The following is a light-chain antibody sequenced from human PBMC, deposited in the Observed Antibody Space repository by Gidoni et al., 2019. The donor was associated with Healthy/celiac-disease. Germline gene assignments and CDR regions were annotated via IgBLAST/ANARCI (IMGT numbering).Light chain of an antibody. Sequence: DIQMTQSPSSLSASVGDRVTITCRASQGISKYLAWYQQKPGKVPKLLIYAASTLHSGVPSQFSGSGSGTDFTLTISSLQPEDVATYCCQKYNRAPWTFGQGTKVEIK. CDR2: AAS. V-gene: IGKV1-27*01. CDR3: QKYNRAPWT. CDR1: QGISKY. J-gene: IGKJ1*01.